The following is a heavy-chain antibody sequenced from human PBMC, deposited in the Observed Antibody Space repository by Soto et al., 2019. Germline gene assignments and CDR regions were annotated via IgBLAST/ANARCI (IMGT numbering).Heavy chain of an antibody. J-gene: IGHJ4*02. CDR2: INPSGASR. V-gene: IGHV1-46*01. CDR3: ARGGRYSYGYPFGY. D-gene: IGHD5-18*01. Sequence: ASVNFSVNASGYTFTSYSMLWVRQAPGQVLDCIGIINPSGASRSYAQKFQGRVTMTRDTSTSTVYMEVSSLRSEDTAVYYCARGGRYSYGYPFGYWGQGTMVTVSS. CDR1: GYTFTSYS.